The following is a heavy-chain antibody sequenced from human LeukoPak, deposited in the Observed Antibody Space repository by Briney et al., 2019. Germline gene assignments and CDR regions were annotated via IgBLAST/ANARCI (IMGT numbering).Heavy chain of an antibody. CDR2: IRYDGSNK. D-gene: IGHD3-3*01. CDR3: AKEDSIFGVVIAPFDY. J-gene: IGHJ4*02. CDR1: GFTFSSYG. Sequence: SLRLSCAASGFTFSSYGMHWVRQAPGKGLEWVAFIRYDGSNKYYADSVKGRFTISRDNSKNTLYLQMNSLRAEDTAVYYCAKEDSIFGVVIAPFDYWGQGTLVTVSS. V-gene: IGHV3-30*02.